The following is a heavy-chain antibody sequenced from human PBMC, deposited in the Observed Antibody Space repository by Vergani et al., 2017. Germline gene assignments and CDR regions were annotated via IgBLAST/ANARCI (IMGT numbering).Heavy chain of an antibody. CDR2: TNPSGGST. J-gene: IGHJ4*02. Sequence: QVQLVQSGAEVKKPGASVKVSCKASGYTFTRYYMHWVRQAPGQGLEGMGITNPSGGSTSYAQNFQGRVTMTRDTSTSTVYMELSSLRSEDRAVFYCARARHSRAVDYWGQGTLVTVSS. D-gene: IGHD6-13*01. CDR1: GYTFTRYY. CDR3: ARARHSRAVDY. V-gene: IGHV1-46*03.